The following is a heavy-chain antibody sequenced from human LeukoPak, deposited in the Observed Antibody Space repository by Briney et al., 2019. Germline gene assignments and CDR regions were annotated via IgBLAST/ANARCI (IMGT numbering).Heavy chain of an antibody. CDR2: IKEDGSDE. J-gene: IGHJ4*02. Sequence: GGSLRLSCGASGFTFSRHWMSWVRQAPGKRLEWVANIKEDGSDEYYVDSVKGRFTISRDNAKSSLYLQMNSLKAEDTAVYYCARDEGGSYYYFWGQGTLVAVSS. V-gene: IGHV3-7*01. D-gene: IGHD1-26*01. CDR3: ARDEGGSYYYF. CDR1: GFTFSRHW.